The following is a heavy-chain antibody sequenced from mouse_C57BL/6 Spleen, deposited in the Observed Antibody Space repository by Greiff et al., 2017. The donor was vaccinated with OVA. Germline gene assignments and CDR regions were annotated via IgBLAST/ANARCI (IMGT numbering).Heavy chain of an antibody. CDR3: ARGYYITTVVDY. CDR2: INPNNGGT. CDR1: GYTFTDYY. J-gene: IGHJ2*01. Sequence: VQLKQSGPELVKPGASVKISCKASGYTFTDYYMNWVKQSHGQSLEWIGDINPNNGGTSYNQKFKGKATLTVDKSSSTAYMELRSLTSEDSAVYYCARGYYITTVVDYWGQGTTLTVSS. V-gene: IGHV1-26*01. D-gene: IGHD1-1*01.